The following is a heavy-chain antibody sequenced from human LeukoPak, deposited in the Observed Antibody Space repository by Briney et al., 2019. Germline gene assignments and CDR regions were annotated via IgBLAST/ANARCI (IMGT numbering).Heavy chain of an antibody. CDR1: GFTFSSYS. CDR2: ISSSSSYI. D-gene: IGHD3-10*01. CDR3: ARDRGELLWFGELSRDYGMDV. J-gene: IGHJ6*02. V-gene: IGHV3-21*01. Sequence: PGGSLRLSCAASGFTFSSYSMNWVRQAPGKGLEWVSSISSSSSYIYYADSVKGRFTISRDNAKNSLYLQMNSLRAEDTAVYYCARDRGELLWFGELSRDYGMDVWGQGTTVTVSS.